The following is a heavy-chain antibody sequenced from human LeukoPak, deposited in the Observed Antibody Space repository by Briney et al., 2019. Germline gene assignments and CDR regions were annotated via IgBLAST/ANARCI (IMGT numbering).Heavy chain of an antibody. J-gene: IGHJ4*02. CDR2: ISSSGSTI. CDR1: GFTFSSYE. V-gene: IGHV3-48*03. Sequence: GGSLRLSCAASGFTFSSYEMNWVRQAPGKGLEWVSYISSSGSTIYYADSVKGRFTISRDNAKNSLYLQMNSLTVEDTAVYYCATHSDWRFDFWGQGTLVTVSS. CDR3: ATHSDWRFDF. D-gene: IGHD6-19*01.